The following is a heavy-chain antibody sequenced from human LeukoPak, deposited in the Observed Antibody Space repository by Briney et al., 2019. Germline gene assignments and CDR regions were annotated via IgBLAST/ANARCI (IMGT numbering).Heavy chain of an antibody. CDR3: ARDGGTGIVGASGGMDV. CDR2: ISYDGSNK. V-gene: IGHV3-30*03. J-gene: IGHJ6*02. D-gene: IGHD1-26*01. Sequence: GRSLRLSCAASGFTLSNYGMHWVRQAPGKGLEWVAVISYDGSNKYYADSVKGRFTISRDNSKNTLYLQMNSLRAEDTAVYYCARDGGTGIVGASGGMDVWGQGTTVTVSS. CDR1: GFTLSNYG.